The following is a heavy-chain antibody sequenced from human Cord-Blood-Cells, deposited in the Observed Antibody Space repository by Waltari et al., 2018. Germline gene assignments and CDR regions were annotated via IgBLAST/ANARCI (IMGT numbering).Heavy chain of an antibody. D-gene: IGHD7-27*01. CDR1: GGPFSGYY. CDR3: ARGFNWGSDYFDY. CDR2: NNHSGST. J-gene: IGHJ4*02. V-gene: IGHV4-34*01. Sequence: QVQLQQWGAGLLQPSETLSLTCAVYGGPFSGYYWTWIRQPPGKGLEWIGENNHSGSTNYNPSLKSRVTISVDTSKNQFSLKLSSVTAADTAVYYCARGFNWGSDYFDYWGQGTLVTVSS.